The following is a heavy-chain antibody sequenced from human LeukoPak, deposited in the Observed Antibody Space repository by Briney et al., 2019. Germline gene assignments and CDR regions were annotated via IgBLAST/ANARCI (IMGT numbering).Heavy chain of an antibody. CDR3: AKETYGYYFDY. Sequence: PSETLSLTCSVSGASVSSGSHYWGWIRQPPGKGLEWVSAISGSGGSTYYADSVKGRFTISRDNSKNTLYLQMNSLRAEDTAVYYCAKETYGYYFDYWGQGTLVTVSS. J-gene: IGHJ4*02. CDR1: GASVSSGSHY. V-gene: IGHV3-23*01. CDR2: ISGSGGST. D-gene: IGHD3-10*01.